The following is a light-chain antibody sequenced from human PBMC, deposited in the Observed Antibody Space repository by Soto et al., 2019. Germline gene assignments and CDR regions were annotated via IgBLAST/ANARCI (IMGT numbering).Light chain of an antibody. CDR3: QQAASFPIT. Sequence: DFMMTPPPDSLAWSLRERAPIYCKSSPSVLYNSNNKNHLGWFQQKPGHPPKLLIYGASFRPSGVPDRFSGSGSGTDFTLTINGLQPEDFATYYCQQAASFPITFGQGTRLEI. CDR2: GAS. J-gene: IGKJ5*01. V-gene: IGKV4-1*01. CDR1: PSVLYNSNNKNH.